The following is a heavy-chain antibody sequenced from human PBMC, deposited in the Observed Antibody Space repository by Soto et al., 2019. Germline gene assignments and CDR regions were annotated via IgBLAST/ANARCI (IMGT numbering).Heavy chain of an antibody. D-gene: IGHD6-19*01. CDR3: AKPAYRQWLATDY. J-gene: IGHJ4*02. CDR2: IRFDGSNK. CDR1: GIIFNGVG. Sequence: GSLTLSCAASGIIFNGVGMHWVRQAPGKGLEWVAVIRFDGSNKYYADSVKGRFTISRDNSKNTLYLQMNSLRAEDTAVYYCAKPAYRQWLATDYWGQGTLVTVSS. V-gene: IGHV3-30*02.